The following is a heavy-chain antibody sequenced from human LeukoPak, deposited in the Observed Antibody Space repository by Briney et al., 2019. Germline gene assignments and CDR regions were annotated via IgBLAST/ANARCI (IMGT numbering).Heavy chain of an antibody. J-gene: IGHJ4*02. Sequence: SVKVSCKASGGTFCSYAISWVRQAPGQGLEWVGGIIPIFGTANYAQKFQGRVTITTDESTSTAYMELSSLRSEDTAAYYCARGPTSRDGYKYFDYWGQGTLVTVSS. CDR3: ARGPTSRDGYKYFDY. V-gene: IGHV1-69*05. CDR2: IIPIFGTA. D-gene: IGHD5-24*01. CDR1: GGTFCSYA.